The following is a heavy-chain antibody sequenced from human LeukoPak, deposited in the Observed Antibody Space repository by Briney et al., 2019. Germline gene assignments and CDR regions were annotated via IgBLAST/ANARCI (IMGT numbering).Heavy chain of an antibody. CDR2: IDHSGSS. CDR3: ARTPSIAAAGIFDY. D-gene: IGHD6-13*01. J-gene: IGHJ4*02. CDR1: GGSFSGYY. V-gene: IGHV4-34*01. Sequence: SETLSRTCAVCGGSFSGYYWSWVRQPPGKGLEWIGEIDHSGSSNYNPSLKSRVTLSVDTSKNQFSLKVSSVTAADTAVYYCARTPSIAAAGIFDYWGQGTLVTVSS.